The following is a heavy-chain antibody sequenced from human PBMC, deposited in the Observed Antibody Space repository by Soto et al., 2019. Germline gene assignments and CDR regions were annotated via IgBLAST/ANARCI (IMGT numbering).Heavy chain of an antibody. CDR3: AKDRGSTIFGGIDA. CDR2: ISYDGSNK. CDR1: GFTFSSYG. Sequence: LRLSCAASGFTFSSYGMHWVRQAPGKGLEWVAVISYDGSNKYYADSVKGRFTISRDNSKNTLYLQMNSLRAEDTAVYYCAKDRGSTIFGGIDAWGEGTTVPVS. J-gene: IGHJ6*02. V-gene: IGHV3-30*18. D-gene: IGHD3-3*01.